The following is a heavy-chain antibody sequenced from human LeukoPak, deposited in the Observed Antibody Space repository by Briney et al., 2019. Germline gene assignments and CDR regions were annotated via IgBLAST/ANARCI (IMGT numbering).Heavy chain of an antibody. J-gene: IGHJ4*02. CDR3: ARGFLRNNY. V-gene: IGHV4-34*01. CDR1: GGSFSGYY. CDR2: INHSGST. Sequence: PSDTLSLTCAVYGGSFSGYYWSWIRQPPGKGLEWIGEINHSGSTNYNPSLKSRVTISVDTSKNQFSLKLSSVTAADTAVYYCARGFLRNNYWGQGTLVTVSS. D-gene: IGHD2/OR15-2a*01.